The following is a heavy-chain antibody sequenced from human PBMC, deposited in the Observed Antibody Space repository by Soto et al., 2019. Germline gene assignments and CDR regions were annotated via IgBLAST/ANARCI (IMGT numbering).Heavy chain of an antibody. J-gene: IGHJ4*02. CDR1: GDSVSSNSAA. V-gene: IGHV6-1*01. CDR3: AIESSQCLRDFWSGYPFDD. CDR2: TYYRSKWYN. D-gene: IGHD3-3*01. Sequence: SQTLSLTCAISGDSVSSNSAAWNWIRQSPSRGLEWLGRTYYRSKWYNDYAVSVKSRITINPDTSKNQFSLQLNSVTPEDTAVYYGAIESSQCLRDFWSGYPFDDWGQGARVTLDS.